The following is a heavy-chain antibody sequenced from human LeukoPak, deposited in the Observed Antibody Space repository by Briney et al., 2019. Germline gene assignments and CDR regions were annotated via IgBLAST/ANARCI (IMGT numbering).Heavy chain of an antibody. CDR1: GFTISKSW. D-gene: IGHD1-20*01. Sequence: GGTLRLSCAASGFTISKSWMSWIRHPQVTGLDWVGRIQIKGDGGTTDYGARVKGRFNISRDDSKNTRYLQMDSLRSEDTVVYFCTTEGDANWNWGQGSLVTVSS. CDR3: TTEGDANWN. CDR2: IQIKGDGGTT. V-gene: IGHV3-15*01. J-gene: IGHJ4*02.